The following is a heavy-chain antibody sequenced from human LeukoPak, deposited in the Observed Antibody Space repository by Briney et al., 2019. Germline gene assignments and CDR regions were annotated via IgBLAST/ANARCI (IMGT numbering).Heavy chain of an antibody. CDR2: GSNSEST. D-gene: IGHD6-6*01. Sequence: SETLSLTCTVSGGSISSSRYYWGWIRQPPGKGLEWIGSGSNSESTYYNPSLESRVSISVDTSRNQFSLKMSSVSAADTAVYYCAGSIAARLDYWGQGTLVTVSS. V-gene: IGHV4-39*01. CDR1: GGSISSSRYY. CDR3: AGSIAARLDY. J-gene: IGHJ4*02.